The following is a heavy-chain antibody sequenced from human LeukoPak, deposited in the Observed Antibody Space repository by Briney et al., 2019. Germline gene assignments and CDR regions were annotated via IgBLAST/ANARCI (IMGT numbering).Heavy chain of an antibody. CDR1: GGSISSGGYY. Sequence: SETLSLTCTVSGGSISSGGYYWSWIRQHPGKGLEWIGYIYYSGSTYYNPSLKSRVTISVDTSKNQFSLKLSSVTAADTAVYYCAATSIKAVAGSHNWFDPWGQGTLVTVSS. CDR3: AATSIKAVAGSHNWFDP. V-gene: IGHV4-31*03. J-gene: IGHJ5*02. CDR2: IYYSGST. D-gene: IGHD6-19*01.